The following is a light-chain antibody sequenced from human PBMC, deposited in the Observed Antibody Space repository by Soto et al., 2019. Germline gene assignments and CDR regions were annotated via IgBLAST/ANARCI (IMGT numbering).Light chain of an antibody. Sequence: EILLTQSPGTLSLSPGERVTLSWRASQTFSNSFLSWFQQIPGKAPRLLIYGASMRATGIPDRLSGSGSGTDFTITIRRLEPEDFAVYYCQQCGSSSTFGQGTRLEIK. CDR3: QQCGSSST. CDR1: QTFSNSF. V-gene: IGKV3-20*01. J-gene: IGKJ5*01. CDR2: GAS.